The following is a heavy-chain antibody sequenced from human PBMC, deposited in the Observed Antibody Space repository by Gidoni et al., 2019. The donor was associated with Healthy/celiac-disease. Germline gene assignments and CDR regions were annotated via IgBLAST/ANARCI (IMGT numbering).Heavy chain of an antibody. CDR1: GFTFSSSA. J-gene: IGHJ3*02. Sequence: EVQLLESGGGLVQPGGSLRLSCAASGFTFSSSAMSWVRQAPGKGREWVAAISGSGGSTYYADSVKGRFTISRDNSKNTLYLQMNSLRAEDTAVYYCAKARQRLPSGSDAFDIWGQGTMVTVSS. CDR2: ISGSGGST. D-gene: IGHD6-25*01. CDR3: AKARQRLPSGSDAFDI. V-gene: IGHV3-23*01.